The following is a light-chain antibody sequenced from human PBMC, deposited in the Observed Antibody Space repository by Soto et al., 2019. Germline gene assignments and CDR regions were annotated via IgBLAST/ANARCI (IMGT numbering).Light chain of an antibody. J-gene: IGKJ4*01. CDR3: QQYSPALS. CDR1: QTITKNY. CDR2: GAY. Sequence: EIVLTQSPGTLSLSPGERATLSCRASQTITKNYLAWYQHKLGQAPRLLIYGAYSRAAGIPDRFSGSGSGTDFTLTISRLEPEDFAVYYCQQYSPALSFGGGTKVEIK. V-gene: IGKV3-20*01.